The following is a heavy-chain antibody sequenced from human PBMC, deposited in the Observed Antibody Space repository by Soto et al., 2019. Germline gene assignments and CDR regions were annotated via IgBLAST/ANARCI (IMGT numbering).Heavy chain of an antibody. CDR1: GYSFAGYW. V-gene: IGHV5-10-1*01. Sequence: PGESLKISCKGSGYSFAGYWITWVRQKPGKGLEWMGRIDPSDSQTYYSPSFRGHVTISATKSITTVFLQWSSLRASDTAMYYCARQIYDSDTGPNFQYYFDTWGQGTPVTVSS. D-gene: IGHD3-22*01. J-gene: IGHJ4*02. CDR3: ARQIYDSDTGPNFQYYFDT. CDR2: IDPSDSQT.